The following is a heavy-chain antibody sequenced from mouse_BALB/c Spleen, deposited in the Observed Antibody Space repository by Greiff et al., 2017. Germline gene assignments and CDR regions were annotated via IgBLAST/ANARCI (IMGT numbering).Heavy chain of an antibody. CDR1: GFTFSSYT. J-gene: IGHJ4*01. Sequence: EVKVVESGGGLVKPGGSLKLSCAASGFTFSSYTMSWVRQTPEKRLEWVATISSGGSYTYYPDSVKGRFTISRDNAKNTLYLQMSSLKSEDTAMYYCTREGLGYYAMDYWGQGTSVTVSS. CDR3: TREGLGYYAMDY. CDR2: ISSGGSYT. V-gene: IGHV5-6-4*01.